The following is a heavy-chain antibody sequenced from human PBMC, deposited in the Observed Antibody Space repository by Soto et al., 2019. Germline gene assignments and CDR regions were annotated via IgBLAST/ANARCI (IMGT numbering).Heavy chain of an antibody. D-gene: IGHD5-18*01. J-gene: IGHJ4*02. CDR1: GYTFTSYY. CDR2: INPSGGST. V-gene: IGHV1-46*01. Sequence: ASVKVSCKASGYTFTSYYMRWVLQPPGQGLEWMGIINPSGGSTSYAQKFQGRVTMTRDTSTSTVYMELSSLRSEDTAVYYCARVPQRGYSYGITGYYFAYWGQGTLVTVSS. CDR3: ARVPQRGYSYGITGYYFAY.